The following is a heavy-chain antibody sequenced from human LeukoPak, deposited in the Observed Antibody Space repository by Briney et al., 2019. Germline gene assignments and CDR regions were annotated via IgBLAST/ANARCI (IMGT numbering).Heavy chain of an antibody. V-gene: IGHV1-58*02. CDR2: IVVGSGNT. D-gene: IGHD3-10*01. CDR1: GFTFTSSA. J-gene: IGHJ4*02. CDR3: ARVWNTMARGVIAY. Sequence: SVKVSCKASGFTFTSSAMQLVRQARGQRLEWIGWIVVGSGNTNYAQKFQERVTITRDMSTSTAYMELSSLRSEDTAVYYCARVWNTMARGVIAYWGQGTLVTVSS.